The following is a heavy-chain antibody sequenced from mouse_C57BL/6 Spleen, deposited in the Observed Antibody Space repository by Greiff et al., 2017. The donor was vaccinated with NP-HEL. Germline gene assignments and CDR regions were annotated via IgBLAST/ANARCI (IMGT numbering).Heavy chain of an antibody. CDR3: ARDSPCAY. J-gene: IGHJ3*01. V-gene: IGHV1-82*01. D-gene: IGHD6-2*01. CDR2: IYPGDGDT. Sequence: VQLQQSGPELVKPGASVKISCKASGYAFSSSWMNWVKQRPGKGLEWIGRIYPGDGDTNYNGKFKGKATLTADKSSSTAYMQLSSLTSEDSAVYFCARDSPCAYWGQGTLVTVSA. CDR1: GYAFSSSW.